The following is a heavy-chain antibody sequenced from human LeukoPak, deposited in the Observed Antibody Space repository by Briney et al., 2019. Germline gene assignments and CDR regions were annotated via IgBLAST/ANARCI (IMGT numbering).Heavy chain of an antibody. D-gene: IGHD3-10*01. Sequence: PGGPLRSPWAPFGSPFVSIALNWVGQPQGKGRNWSPSISSSSSYIYYADSVKGRFTISRDNAKNSLYLQMNSLRAEDTAVYYCARDFDHYGSGSYDYWGQGTLVTVSS. CDR3: ARDFDHYGSGSYDY. CDR2: ISSSSSYI. V-gene: IGHV3-21*01. J-gene: IGHJ4*02. CDR1: GSPFVSIA.